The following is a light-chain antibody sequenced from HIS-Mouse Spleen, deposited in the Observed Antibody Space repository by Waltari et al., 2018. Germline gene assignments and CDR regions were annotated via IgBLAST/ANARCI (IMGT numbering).Light chain of an antibody. CDR1: SSDVGGYHY. Sequence: QSARTQPRSVSGSPGPSVTISCTGTSSDVGGYHYVSWYQQHPGKAPKLMIYDVSKRPSGVPDRFSGSKSGNTASLTISGLQAEDEADYYCCSYAGSYTLVFGGGTKLTVL. CDR3: CSYAGSYTLV. V-gene: IGLV2-11*01. J-gene: IGLJ2*01. CDR2: DVS.